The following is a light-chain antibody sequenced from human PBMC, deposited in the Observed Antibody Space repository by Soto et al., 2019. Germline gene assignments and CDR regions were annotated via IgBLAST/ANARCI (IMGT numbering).Light chain of an antibody. CDR3: QQLNSYPPFT. J-gene: IGKJ3*01. CDR1: QGISSY. Sequence: DIQLTQSPSFLSASVGDRVTITCRASQGISSYLAWYQQKPGKAPKLLIYAASILQSGVASRFSGSGSGTEFTLTISSLQPEDFATYYCQQLNSYPPFTFGPGTKVDIK. CDR2: AAS. V-gene: IGKV1-9*01.